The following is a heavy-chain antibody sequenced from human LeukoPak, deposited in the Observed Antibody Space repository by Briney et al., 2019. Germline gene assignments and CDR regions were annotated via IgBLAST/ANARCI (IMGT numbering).Heavy chain of an antibody. J-gene: IGHJ4*02. D-gene: IGHD6-19*01. CDR2: IYHSGST. CDR1: GGSISSGGYS. CDR3: ARRRGAVAHIDY. V-gene: IGHV4-30-2*03. Sequence: SETLSLTCAVSGGSISSGGYSWSWIRQPPGKGLEWIGYIYHSGSTYYNPSLKSRVTISVDTSKNQFSLKLSSVTAADTAVYYCARRRGAVAHIDYWGQGTLVTVSS.